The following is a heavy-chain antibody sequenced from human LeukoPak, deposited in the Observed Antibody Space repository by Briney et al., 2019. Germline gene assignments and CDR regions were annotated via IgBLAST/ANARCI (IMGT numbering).Heavy chain of an antibody. CDR2: ISYDGSNK. V-gene: IGHV3-30*03. D-gene: IGHD2-2*01. CDR1: GFTVSSNY. J-gene: IGHJ3*02. Sequence: GGSLRLSCAASGFTVSSNYMSWVRQAPGKGLEWVAVISYDGSNKYYADSVKGRFTISRDNSKNTLYLQMNSLRAEDTAVYYCARASRGEYCSSTSCYLFGDAFDIWGQGTMVTVSS. CDR3: ARASRGEYCSSTSCYLFGDAFDI.